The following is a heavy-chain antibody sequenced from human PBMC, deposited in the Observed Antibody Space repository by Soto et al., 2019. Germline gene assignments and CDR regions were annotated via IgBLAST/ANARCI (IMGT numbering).Heavy chain of an antibody. Sequence: EVQLLESGGGLVQPGGSLRLSCAASGFTFSSYAMSWVRQAPGKGLEWVSFISGSGGSTYYADSVKGRFTISRDNSKNTLYLQMNSLRVEDTAVYYCAKGKGGSRSDAVDIWGQGTMVTVSP. CDR3: AKGKGGSRSDAVDI. CDR2: ISGSGGST. V-gene: IGHV3-23*01. J-gene: IGHJ3*02. D-gene: IGHD1-26*01. CDR1: GFTFSSYA.